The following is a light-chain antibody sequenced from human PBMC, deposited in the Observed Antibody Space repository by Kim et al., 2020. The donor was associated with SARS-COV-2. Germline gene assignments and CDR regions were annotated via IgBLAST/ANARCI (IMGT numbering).Light chain of an antibody. CDR1: SGHSSYA. CDR2: VNSDGSH. J-gene: IGLJ2*01. V-gene: IGLV4-69*01. Sequence: SVKFPCTLSSGHSSYAIAWHQQQPEKGPRYLMKVNSDGSHSKGDGIPDRFSGSSSGPERYLTISRVQSEDEADYYCQTWGTGIVVFGGGTQLTVL. CDR3: QTWGTGIVV.